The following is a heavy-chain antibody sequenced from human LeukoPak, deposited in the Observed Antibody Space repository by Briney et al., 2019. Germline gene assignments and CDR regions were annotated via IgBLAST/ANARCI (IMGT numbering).Heavy chain of an antibody. CDR2: INPNTGGT. J-gene: IGHJ5*02. CDR1: GYTFTLSY. CDR3: ARQRVAAAGPNWFDP. D-gene: IGHD6-13*01. V-gene: IGHV1-2*02. Sequence: ASVKASCTASGYTFTLSYMHWVRQAPGQGLGWMGWINPNTGGTNYAQRFQGRVTMTRYTSISTAYMELSRLKSDDTAVYYCARQRVAAAGPNWFDPWGQGTLVTVSS.